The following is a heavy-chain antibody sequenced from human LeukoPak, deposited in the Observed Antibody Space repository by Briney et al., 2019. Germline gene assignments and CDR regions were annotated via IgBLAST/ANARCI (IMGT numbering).Heavy chain of an antibody. V-gene: IGHV3-23*01. Sequence: GGSLRLSCAASGFTFSSYAMSWVRQAPGKGLEGVSTISGSGASTYYADSVKGRFTISRDNSKNTLYLQMNSLRAEDTAVYYCAKQPGSVVDSSGSLSRHWGQGTLVTVSS. CDR2: ISGSGAST. J-gene: IGHJ4*02. D-gene: IGHD3-22*01. CDR3: AKQPGSVVDSSGSLSRH. CDR1: GFTFSSYA.